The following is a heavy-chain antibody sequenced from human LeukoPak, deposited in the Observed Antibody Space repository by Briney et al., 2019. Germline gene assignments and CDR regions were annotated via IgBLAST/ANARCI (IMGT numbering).Heavy chain of an antibody. J-gene: IGHJ4*02. V-gene: IGHV4-31*03. CDR1: GGSISSGGYY. CDR2: IYYSGST. CDR3: AREHYDILTGYDYFDY. D-gene: IGHD3-9*01. Sequence: KPSQTLSLTCTVSGGSISSGGYYWSWIRQHPGKGLKWIGYIYYSGSTYYNPSLKSRVTISVDTSKNQFSLKLSSVTAADTAVYYCAREHYDILTGYDYFDYWGQGTLVTVSS.